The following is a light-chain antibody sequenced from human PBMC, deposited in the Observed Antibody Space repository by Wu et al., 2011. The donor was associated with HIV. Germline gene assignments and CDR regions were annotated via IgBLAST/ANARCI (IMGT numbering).Light chain of an antibody. CDR3: QYYSSGFRT. Sequence: AIRMTQSPSSLSASAGDRVTITCRASQGISSYLAWYQQKSGKAPKLLISAASTLQSAVPSRFSGSGSGTDFTLTISCLQSDDLAVYFCQYYSSGFRTFGQGTKVEFK. CDR1: QGISSY. J-gene: IGKJ1*01. V-gene: IGKV1-8*01. CDR2: AAS.